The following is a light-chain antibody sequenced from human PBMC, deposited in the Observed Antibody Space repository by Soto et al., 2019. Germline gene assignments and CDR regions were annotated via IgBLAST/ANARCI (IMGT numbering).Light chain of an antibody. V-gene: IGLV2-14*01. CDR3: SSYTSSSTFYV. J-gene: IGLJ1*01. Sequence: QSALTQPASVSGSPGQSIAISCTGVRTDVDGYNYVSWYQQHPGKAPKLMIYDVSNRPSGVSNRFSGSKSGNTASLTISGLQAEDEADYYCSSYTSSSTFYVFGTGTKVTVL. CDR1: RTDVDGYNY. CDR2: DVS.